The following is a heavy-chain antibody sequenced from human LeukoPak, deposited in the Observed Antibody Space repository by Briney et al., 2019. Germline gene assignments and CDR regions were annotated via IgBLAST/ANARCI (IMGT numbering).Heavy chain of an antibody. Sequence: GGSLRLSCAASGFTFSSYAMHWVRQAPGKGLEWVAVISYDGSNKYYADSVKGRFTISRDNSKNTLYLQTNSLRAEDTAVYYCARGAIARNWFDPWGQGTLVTVSS. CDR3: ARGAIARNWFDP. J-gene: IGHJ5*02. V-gene: IGHV3-30*04. D-gene: IGHD2-21*01. CDR1: GFTFSSYA. CDR2: ISYDGSNK.